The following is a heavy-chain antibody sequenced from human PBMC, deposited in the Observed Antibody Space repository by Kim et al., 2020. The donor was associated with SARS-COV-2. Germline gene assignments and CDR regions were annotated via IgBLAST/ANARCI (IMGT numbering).Heavy chain of an antibody. D-gene: IGHD3-22*01. V-gene: IGHV1-69*01. Sequence: YAQKFQGRVTITADESTSTAYMELSSLRSEDTAVYYCARDTDSSGYYYDYWGQGTLVTVSS. J-gene: IGHJ4*02. CDR3: ARDTDSSGYYYDY.